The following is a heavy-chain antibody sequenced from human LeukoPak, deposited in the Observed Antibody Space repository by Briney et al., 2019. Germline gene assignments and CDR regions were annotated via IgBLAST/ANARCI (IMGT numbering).Heavy chain of an antibody. CDR2: IYYSGST. CDR1: GGSISSSSYY. V-gene: IGHV4-39*07. D-gene: IGHD6-19*01. J-gene: IGHJ5*02. CDR3: ARGGSSLRWFDP. Sequence: SQTLSLTCTVSGGSISSSSYYWGWIRQPPGKGLEWIGSIYYSGSTYYNPSLKSRVTISVDTSKNQFSLKLSSVTAADTAVYYCARGGSSLRWFDPWGQGTLVTVS.